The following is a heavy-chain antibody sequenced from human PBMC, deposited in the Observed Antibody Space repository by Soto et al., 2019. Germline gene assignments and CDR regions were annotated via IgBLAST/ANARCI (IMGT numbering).Heavy chain of an antibody. J-gene: IGHJ6*02. CDR1: GYTFTSDY. V-gene: IGHV1-46*01. CDR2: INTSGDSN. CDR3: ARGYYYDSSGYYSGYGMDV. Sequence: ASVRVSCEASGYTFTSDYMQWVRQAPGQGLEWMRIINTSGDSNSYAQKFQGRVTIAKNTSTSTVYMELSSLRSEDTAVYYCARGYYYDSSGYYSGYGMDVWGQGTTVTVSS. D-gene: IGHD3-22*01.